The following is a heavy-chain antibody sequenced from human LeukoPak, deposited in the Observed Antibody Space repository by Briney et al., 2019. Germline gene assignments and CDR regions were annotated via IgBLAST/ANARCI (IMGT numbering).Heavy chain of an antibody. Sequence: GASVKVSCKASGGTFSSYAISWVRQAPGQGLEWMGGIIPIFGTANYAQKFQGRVTTTADESTSTAYMELSSLRSEDTAVYYCARSRTAMGHYYYYMDVWGKGTTVTVSS. D-gene: IGHD5-18*01. CDR2: IIPIFGTA. V-gene: IGHV1-69*13. J-gene: IGHJ6*03. CDR1: GGTFSSYA. CDR3: ARSRTAMGHYYYYMDV.